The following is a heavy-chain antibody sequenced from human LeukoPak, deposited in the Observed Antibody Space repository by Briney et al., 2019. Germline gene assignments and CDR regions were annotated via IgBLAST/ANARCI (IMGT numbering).Heavy chain of an antibody. V-gene: IGHV4-34*01. D-gene: IGHD2/OR15-2a*01. CDR1: GGSFTGHY. J-gene: IGHJ3*01. CDR3: ARGDYFGYSDVFDL. Sequence: SETLSLTCAVYGGSFTGHYWSWIRQSPDKGLEWIGEINHSGSTNYNPSLKSRVTMSVDTSNNHFFVELNSVTAADTAMYYCARGDYFGYSDVFDLWGEGTMLTVSS. CDR2: INHSGST.